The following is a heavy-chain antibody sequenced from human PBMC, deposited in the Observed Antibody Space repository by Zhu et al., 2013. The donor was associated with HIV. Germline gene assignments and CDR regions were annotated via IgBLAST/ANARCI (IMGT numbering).Heavy chain of an antibody. CDR3: VRGKXNRLDEAFDI. V-gene: IGHV4-30-2*01. CDR2: IFHSGRT. Sequence: QVQLQESGPGLVKPSQTLSLTCAVSGGTISSAGYSWNWIRQAPGKGLEWIGYIFHSGRTSYSPSLKSRVTISVDRSKNQFSLKLNSVTAADTAMYFCVRGKXNRLDEAFDIWGQGTVVTVSS. CDR1: GGTISSAGYS. J-gene: IGHJ3*02. D-gene: IGHD6-19*01.